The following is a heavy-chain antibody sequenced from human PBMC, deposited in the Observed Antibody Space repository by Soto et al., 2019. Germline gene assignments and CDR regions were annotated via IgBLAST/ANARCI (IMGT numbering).Heavy chain of an antibody. Sequence: QVQLVQSGAEVKKPGSSVKVSCKASGGTFSSYAISWVRQAPGQGLEWMGGIIPIFGTANYAQKFQGRVTITADESTSTAYMELSSLRSEATAVYYCARDPPYSSSGHDAFDIWGQGTMVTVSS. CDR1: GGTFSSYA. J-gene: IGHJ3*02. CDR3: ARDPPYSSSGHDAFDI. D-gene: IGHD6-13*01. CDR2: IIPIFGTA. V-gene: IGHV1-69*01.